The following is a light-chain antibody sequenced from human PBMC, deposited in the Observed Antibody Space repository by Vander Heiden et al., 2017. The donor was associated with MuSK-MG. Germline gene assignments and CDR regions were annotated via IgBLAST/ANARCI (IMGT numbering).Light chain of an antibody. CDR1: TIGGKS. V-gene: IGLV3-21*02. Sequence: SSVLPQPPSLSVAAGQTATIACGGDTIGGKSVHWYQQKSGQAPVLVVYDDTDRSSGIPERFSGSNSGDTATLTISRVEAGDEADYYCQVWDSSSDHYVFGTGTKVTVL. J-gene: IGLJ1*01. CDR3: QVWDSSSDHYV. CDR2: DDT.